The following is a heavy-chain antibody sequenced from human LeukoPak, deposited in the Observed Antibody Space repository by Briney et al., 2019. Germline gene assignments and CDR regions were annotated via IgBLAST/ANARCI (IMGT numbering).Heavy chain of an antibody. Sequence: GRSLRLSCVASGFTFSSYAMHWVRQAPGKGLEWVAIISYDGRNRDFADSVKGRFTISRDNSKNTLYLQMNSLRVEDTAVYYCARDLRGGLVVPAATVDYWGQGTLVTVSS. D-gene: IGHD2-2*01. J-gene: IGHJ4*02. CDR1: GFTFSSYA. V-gene: IGHV3-30*04. CDR2: ISYDGRNR. CDR3: ARDLRGGLVVPAATVDY.